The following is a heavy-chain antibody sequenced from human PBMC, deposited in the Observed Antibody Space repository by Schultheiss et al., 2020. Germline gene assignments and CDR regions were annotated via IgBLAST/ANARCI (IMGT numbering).Heavy chain of an antibody. V-gene: IGHV1-18*01. Sequence: ASVKVSCKASGYTFTSYGISWVRQAPGQGLEWMGWISAYNGNTNYAQKLQGRVTITADESTSTAYMELSSLRSEDTAVYYCAIGGTGTTPYDYWGQGTLVTVSS. J-gene: IGHJ4*02. CDR3: AIGGTGTTPYDY. CDR2: ISAYNGNT. D-gene: IGHD1-1*01. CDR1: GYTFTSYG.